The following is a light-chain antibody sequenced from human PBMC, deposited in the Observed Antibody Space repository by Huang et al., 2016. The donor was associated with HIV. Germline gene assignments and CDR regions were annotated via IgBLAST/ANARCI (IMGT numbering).Light chain of an antibody. J-gene: IGKJ2*01. CDR3: QQYNNWPPGDT. V-gene: IGKV3-15*01. CDR2: GAS. CDR1: QSVSSN. Sequence: EIVMTQSPATLSVSPGERATLSCRASQSVSSNLAWYQHKPGQAPRLLIYGASTRATGIPARFSGSGSGTEFTLTISSLQSEDVVVYYCQQYNNWPPGDTFGQGTKLEIK.